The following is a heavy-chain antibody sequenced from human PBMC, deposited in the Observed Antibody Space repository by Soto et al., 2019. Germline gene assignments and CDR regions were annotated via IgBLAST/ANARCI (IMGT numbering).Heavy chain of an antibody. Sequence: EVQLVESGGGLVQPGGSLRLSCAASGFTFSSYWMSWVRQAPGKGLEWVVNIKQDGSEKYYVDSVKGRFTISRDNAKSSLYLQMNSLRAEDTAVYYCARDRGYYGSGSYYHDYWGQGTLVTVSS. CDR1: GFTFSSYW. D-gene: IGHD3-10*01. J-gene: IGHJ4*02. CDR2: IKQDGSEK. V-gene: IGHV3-7*01. CDR3: ARDRGYYGSGSYYHDY.